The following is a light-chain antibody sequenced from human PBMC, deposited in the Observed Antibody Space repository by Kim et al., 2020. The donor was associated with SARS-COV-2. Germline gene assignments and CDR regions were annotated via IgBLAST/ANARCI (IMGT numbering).Light chain of an antibody. Sequence: RATISCKSSQSVLYNSNNNNYLAWYQQKPVQPPKLLIYWASTRESGVPDRFSGSGSGTDFTLTISSLQAQDVAVYYCQQYYTAPYTFGQGTKLEI. CDR3: QQYYTAPYT. CDR2: WAS. J-gene: IGKJ2*01. CDR1: QSVLYNSNNNNY. V-gene: IGKV4-1*01.